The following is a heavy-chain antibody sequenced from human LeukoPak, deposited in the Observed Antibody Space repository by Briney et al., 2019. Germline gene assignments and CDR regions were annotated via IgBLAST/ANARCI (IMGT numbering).Heavy chain of an antibody. CDR3: AKDEVGTS. Sequence: GGSLRLSCAASGFTFSSYAMSWVRQAPGEGLEWVSTISGSGGSTYYADSVKGRFTIYRDNSKNTLYLHMNSLSADETAVYYCAKDEVGTSWGQGTLVTVSS. CDR1: GFTFSSYA. J-gene: IGHJ5*02. V-gene: IGHV3-23*01. D-gene: IGHD2-15*01. CDR2: ISGSGGST.